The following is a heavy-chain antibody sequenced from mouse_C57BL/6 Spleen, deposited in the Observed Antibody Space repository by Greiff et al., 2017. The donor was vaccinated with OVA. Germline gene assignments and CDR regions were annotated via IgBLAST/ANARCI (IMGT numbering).Heavy chain of an antibody. V-gene: IGHV5-17*01. J-gene: IGHJ4*01. CDR3: ARDGDYDDGYAMDY. D-gene: IGHD2-4*01. Sequence: EVQRVESGGGLVKPGGSLKLSCAASGFTFSDYGMHWVRQAPEKGLEWVAYISSGSSTIYYADTVKGRFTISRDNAKNTLFLQMTSLRSEDTAMYYCARDGDYDDGYAMDYWGQGTSVTVSS. CDR2: ISSGSSTI. CDR1: GFTFSDYG.